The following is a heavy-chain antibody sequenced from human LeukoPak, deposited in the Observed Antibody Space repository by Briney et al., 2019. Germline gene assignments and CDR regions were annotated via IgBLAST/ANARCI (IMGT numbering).Heavy chain of an antibody. V-gene: IGHV3-11*01. CDR2: ISNSGSSI. CDR1: GFNFSDSY. Sequence: GGSLRLSCAASGFNFSDSYMSWIRQTPEKGLEWISYISNSGSSIYYADSVKGRFTMSGDNANNSVYLQMDSLRGDDTAVYYCARRKRAFDFWGQGTLVTVSS. J-gene: IGHJ4*02. CDR3: ARRKRAFDF.